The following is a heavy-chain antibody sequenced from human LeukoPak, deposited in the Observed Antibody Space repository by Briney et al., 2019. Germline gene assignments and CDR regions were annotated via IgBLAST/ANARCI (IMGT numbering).Heavy chain of an antibody. CDR1: GFTFSNCW. D-gene: IGHD1-7*01. Sequence: GGSLRLSCAASGFTFSNCWMSWVRQAPGKRLEWVANIKQDGSEKYYVNSVKGRFTISRDNAKNSLYLQMNSLRAEDTAIYYCAREDDWNYEDYWGQGTLVTVSS. J-gene: IGHJ4*02. V-gene: IGHV3-7*01. CDR2: IKQDGSEK. CDR3: AREDDWNYEDY.